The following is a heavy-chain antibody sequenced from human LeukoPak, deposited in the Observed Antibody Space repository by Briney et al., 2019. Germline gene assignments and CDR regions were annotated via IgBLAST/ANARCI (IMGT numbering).Heavy chain of an antibody. Sequence: ASVKVSCKASGYTFTGYYMHWVRQAPGQGLEWMGWINPNSGGTNYAQKFQGRVTMTRDTSTSTVYMELSSLRSEDTAVYYCARASMIVVVTPYYFDYWGQGTLVTVSS. CDR3: ARASMIVVVTPYYFDY. CDR1: GYTFTGYY. CDR2: INPNSGGT. J-gene: IGHJ4*02. D-gene: IGHD3-22*01. V-gene: IGHV1-2*02.